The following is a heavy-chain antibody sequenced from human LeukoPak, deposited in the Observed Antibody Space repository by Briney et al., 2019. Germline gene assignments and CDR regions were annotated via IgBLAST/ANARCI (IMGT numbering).Heavy chain of an antibody. CDR2: IKQDGSEK. V-gene: IGHV3-7*01. CDR3: ARGSGGYYYDSSGYYPRFDY. D-gene: IGHD3-22*01. J-gene: IGHJ4*02. CDR1: GFTFSDYY. Sequence: PGGSLRLSCAASGFTFSDYYMSWIRQAPGKGLEWVANIKQDGSEKYYVDSVKGRFTISRDNAKNSLYLQMNSLRAEDTAVYYCARGSGGYYYDSSGYYPRFDYWGQGTLVTVSS.